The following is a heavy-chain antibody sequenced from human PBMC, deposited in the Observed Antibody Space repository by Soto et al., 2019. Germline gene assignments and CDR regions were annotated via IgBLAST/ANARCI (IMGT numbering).Heavy chain of an antibody. CDR1: GGSISSGGYY. CDR3: ARVFYSSGSLYYFDY. D-gene: IGHD6-19*01. Sequence: QVQLQESGPGLVKPSQTLSLTCTVSGGSISSGGYYWSWIRQHPGKGLEWIGYIYYSGSTYYNPSLKSRVTISVDTSKNQFSLKLSSVTAADTAVYYCARVFYSSGSLYYFDYWGQGTLVTVSS. J-gene: IGHJ4*02. V-gene: IGHV4-31*03. CDR2: IYYSGST.